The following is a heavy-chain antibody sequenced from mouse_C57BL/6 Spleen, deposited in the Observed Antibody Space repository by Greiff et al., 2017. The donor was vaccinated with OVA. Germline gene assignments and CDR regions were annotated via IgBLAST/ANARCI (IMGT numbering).Heavy chain of an antibody. J-gene: IGHJ4*01. CDR2: IWGDGGT. Sequence: VQVVESGPGLVAPSQSLTITCTVSGFSLTSYGVSWVRQPPGKGLEWLGVIWGDGGTNYHSALISSLSISTDNSTSHVSLKLNSLQTDDTATYYCAKGDYYGSTYAMDYWGQGTSLTVSS. CDR3: AKGDYYGSTYAMDY. CDR1: GFSLTSYG. D-gene: IGHD1-1*01. V-gene: IGHV2-3*01.